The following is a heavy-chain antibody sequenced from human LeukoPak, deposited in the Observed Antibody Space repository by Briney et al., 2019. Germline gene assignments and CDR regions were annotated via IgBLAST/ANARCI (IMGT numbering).Heavy chain of an antibody. D-gene: IGHD3-22*01. CDR3: ARTKGYYDSSGSFDY. Sequence: GGSLRLSCVGSGFTFSRHTMNWVRQAPGKGLEWVSYISSSSSTIYYADSVKGRFTISRDNAKNSLYLQMNSLRAEDTAVYYCARTKGYYDSSGSFDYWGQGTLVTVSS. CDR2: ISSSSSTI. J-gene: IGHJ4*02. V-gene: IGHV3-48*01. CDR1: GFTFSRHT.